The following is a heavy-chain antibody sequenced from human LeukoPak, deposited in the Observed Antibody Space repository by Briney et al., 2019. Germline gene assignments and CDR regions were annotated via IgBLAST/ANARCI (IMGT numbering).Heavy chain of an antibody. Sequence: GGSLRLSCAASGFTFSSYWMSWVRQAPGKGLEWVSAISGSGGSTYYADSVKGRFTISRDNSKSTLYLQMNSLRAEDTAVYYCAKSLGNWNDGGTDYWGQGTLVTVSS. V-gene: IGHV3-23*01. J-gene: IGHJ4*02. CDR1: GFTFSSYW. D-gene: IGHD1-1*01. CDR2: ISGSGGST. CDR3: AKSLGNWNDGGTDY.